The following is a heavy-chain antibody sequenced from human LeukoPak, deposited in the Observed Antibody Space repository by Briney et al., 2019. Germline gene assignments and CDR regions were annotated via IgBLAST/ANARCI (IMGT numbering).Heavy chain of an antibody. V-gene: IGHV3-9*03. CDR2: ISWNSGSI. D-gene: IGHD4-17*01. CDR3: AKAHDYGDYLDY. CDR1: GFTFDDYA. J-gene: IGHJ4*02. Sequence: GGSLRLSCAASGFTFDDYAMHWVRQAPGKGLEWVSGISWNSGSIGYADSVKGRFTISRDNAKNSLYLQMNSLRAEDMALYYCAKAHDYGDYLDYWGQGTLVTVSS.